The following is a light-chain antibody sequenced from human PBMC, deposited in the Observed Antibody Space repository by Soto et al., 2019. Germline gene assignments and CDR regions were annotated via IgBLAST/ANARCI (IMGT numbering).Light chain of an antibody. CDR1: RSVSSY. CDR2: DAS. J-gene: IGKJ4*01. Sequence: EIVLTQSPATLSLSPGESATLSCRATRSVSSYLAWYQQKPGQAPRLLIYDASSRPTDIPARFSGSGSGTDFTLTINSLQAEDVAVYYCQQYYGTPFTFGGGTKVDIK. V-gene: IGKV3-11*01. CDR3: QQYYGTPFT.